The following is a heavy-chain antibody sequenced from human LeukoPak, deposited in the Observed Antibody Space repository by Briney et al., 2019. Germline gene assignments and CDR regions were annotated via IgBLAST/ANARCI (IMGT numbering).Heavy chain of an antibody. CDR2: ISGSGGST. CDR1: GFLFSSCA. Sequence: GGFLRLSCAASGFLFSSCAMSWVRQAPGKGLEWVSVISGSGGSTYSADSVKGRFAISRDNSKNTLYLQMSSLRAEDTAVYYCARYYDSVWGSLSPYYFEYWGQGTLVTVSS. CDR3: ARYYDSVWGSLSPYYFEY. J-gene: IGHJ4*02. V-gene: IGHV3-23*01. D-gene: IGHD3-16*01.